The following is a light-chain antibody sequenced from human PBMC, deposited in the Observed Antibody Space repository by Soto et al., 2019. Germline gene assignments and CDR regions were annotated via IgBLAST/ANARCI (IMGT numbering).Light chain of an antibody. CDR3: HQYGRPLLT. CDR1: ESINSTS. CDR2: GTS. J-gene: IGKJ4*01. Sequence: EIVLTQSPGTLSLSPGESATLSCRASESINSTSLACYQQKPCQAPRLLIYGTSSRATAIPGRFTGSGSGTDFTLTICRLEPDDFAVYYFHQYGRPLLTLVAGTKVEV. V-gene: IGKV3-20*01.